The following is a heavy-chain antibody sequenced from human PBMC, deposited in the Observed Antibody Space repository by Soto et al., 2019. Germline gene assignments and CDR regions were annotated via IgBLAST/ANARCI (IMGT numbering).Heavy chain of an antibody. CDR1: GFTFSDYY. CDR3: ARDSPSGFWSGYRVLRYLDY. V-gene: IGHV3-11*01. Sequence: QVQLVESGGGLVKPGGSLRLSCAASGFTFSDYYMSWIRQASGKGLEWVSYISSIDSTIYYADSVKGRFTISRDNAKNSLYLQMNSLRAEDTAVYYCARDSPSGFWSGYRVLRYLDYWGQGTLVTVSS. CDR2: ISSIDSTI. J-gene: IGHJ4*02. D-gene: IGHD3-3*01.